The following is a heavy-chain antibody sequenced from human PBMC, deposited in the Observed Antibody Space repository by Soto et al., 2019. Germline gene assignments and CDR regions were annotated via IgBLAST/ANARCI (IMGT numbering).Heavy chain of an antibody. CDR3: VRFVNYCYYGVDV. V-gene: IGHV4-31*03. D-gene: IGHD2-21*01. J-gene: IGHJ6*02. CDR2: ISYSGST. CDR1: GVSVSSAGYY. Sequence: SETLSLTCTVSGVSVSSAGYYWTWIRQPPGKGLEWMGYISYSGSTYYNPSLKSRITISLDTSKSQFSLKLTSVTAADTAVYYCVRFVNYCYYGVDVWGQGTTVTVSS.